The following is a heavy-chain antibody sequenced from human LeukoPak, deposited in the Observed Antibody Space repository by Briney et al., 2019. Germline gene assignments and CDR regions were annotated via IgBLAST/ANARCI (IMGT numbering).Heavy chain of an antibody. J-gene: IGHJ4*02. CDR1: GFTFSSYG. CDR3: ATSAEYCSSTSCPRLFDY. CDR2: IRYDGSNK. Sequence: PGGSLRLSCAASGFTFSSYGMHWVRQAPGKGLEWVAFIRYDGSNKYYADSVKGRFTISRDNSKNTLYLQMNSLRAEDTAVYYCATSAEYCSSTSCPRLFDYWGQGTLVTVSS. V-gene: IGHV3-30*02. D-gene: IGHD2-2*01.